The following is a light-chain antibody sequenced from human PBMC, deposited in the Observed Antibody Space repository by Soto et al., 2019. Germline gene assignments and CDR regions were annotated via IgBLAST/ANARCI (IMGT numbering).Light chain of an antibody. Sequence: DIQMTQSPSSLSASVGDRVTITCRASQSISSYLNWYQQKPGKAPKLLIYAASSLQSGVPSRFSGSGSRTDFTLTISSLQPEDFATYYCQQSYSTPPFVGGGTKVEIK. J-gene: IGKJ4*01. CDR3: QQSYSTPPF. V-gene: IGKV1-39*01. CDR2: AAS. CDR1: QSISSY.